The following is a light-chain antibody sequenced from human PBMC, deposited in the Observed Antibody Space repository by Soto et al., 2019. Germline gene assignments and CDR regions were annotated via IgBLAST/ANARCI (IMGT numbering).Light chain of an antibody. Sequence: DIVMTPSPDSLSVSLGARATMNCKSSQSVLYRSNNKNQIAWYQQTPGQPPKLLIYWASIRESGIPDRFSGSGSGTEFTLTISSLQSEDFAVYYCQQYNNWPALTFGGGTKV. CDR2: WAS. CDR3: QQYNNWPALT. CDR1: QSVLYRSNNKNQ. J-gene: IGKJ4*01. V-gene: IGKV4-1*01.